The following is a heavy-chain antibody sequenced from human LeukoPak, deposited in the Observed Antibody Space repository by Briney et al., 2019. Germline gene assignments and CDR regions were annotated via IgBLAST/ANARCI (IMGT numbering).Heavy chain of an antibody. D-gene: IGHD6-13*01. V-gene: IGHV4-59*08. J-gene: IGHJ6*02. Sequence: SETLSLTCTVSGGSISSYYWSWIRQPPGKGLEWIGYIYYSGSTNYNPSLKSRVTISVDTSKNQFSLKLSSVTAADTAVYYCARQEGGYSSWYGYYYYYGMDVWGQGTTVTVSS. CDR2: IYYSGST. CDR3: ARQEGGYSSWYGYYYYYGMDV. CDR1: GGSISSYY.